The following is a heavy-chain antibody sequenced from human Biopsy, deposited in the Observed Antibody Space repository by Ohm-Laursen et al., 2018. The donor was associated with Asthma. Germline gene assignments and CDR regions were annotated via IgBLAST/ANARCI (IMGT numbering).Heavy chain of an antibody. Sequence: TLSLTCTVSGGSISSGGYYWSWIRQHPGKGLEWIGYIYYSGSTYYNPSLKSRVTISVDTSKNQFSLNLSPVTAEDTAVYYCQRGFNGDDCGYWGQGTLVTVSS. V-gene: IGHV4-31*03. CDR1: GGSISSGGYY. D-gene: IGHD5-12*01. CDR2: IYYSGST. J-gene: IGHJ4*02. CDR3: QRGFNGDDCGY.